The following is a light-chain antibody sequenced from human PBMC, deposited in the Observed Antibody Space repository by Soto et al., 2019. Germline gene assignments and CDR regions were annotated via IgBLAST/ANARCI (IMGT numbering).Light chain of an antibody. J-gene: IGLJ2*01. CDR1: SSNIGSNY. V-gene: IGLV1-51*01. CDR3: GTWDSSLSAVV. CDR2: DNN. Sequence: QSVLTQPPSVSAAPGQKVTISCSGRSSNIGSNYVSWYQQLPGTAPKLLIYDNNQRPSGLPDRFSGSKSGTSATLAITGLQTGDEADYYCGTWDSSLSAVVFGGGTKVTVL.